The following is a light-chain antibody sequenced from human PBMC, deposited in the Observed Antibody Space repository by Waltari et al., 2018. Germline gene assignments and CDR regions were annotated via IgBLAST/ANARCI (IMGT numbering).Light chain of an antibody. Sequence: AIRMTQSPSSLSASIGDRVTISCRASQGVSTYLAWYQQKPGKAPSLLIHAASTLQTGVPSRFSGSGTGTDFTLTISRLEPEDFAVYSCQQYGTSRGFGQGTKVEIK. CDR2: AAS. V-gene: IGKV1-8*01. CDR1: QGVSTY. CDR3: QQYGTSRG. J-gene: IGKJ1*01.